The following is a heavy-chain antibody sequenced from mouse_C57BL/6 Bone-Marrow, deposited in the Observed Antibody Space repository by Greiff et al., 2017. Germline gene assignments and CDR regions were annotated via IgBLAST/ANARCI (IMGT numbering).Heavy chain of an antibody. CDR2: FYPGSGSI. CDR1: GYTFTEYT. Sequence: QVQLQQSGAELVTPGASVTLSCKASGYTFTEYTIHWVKQRSGQGLEWIGWFYPGSGSIKYNAKFKDKATLTANKSSSTVYMQLSRLTSEDSAVYFCSRHEMYYGNLSWFAYWGQGTLVTVSA. J-gene: IGHJ3*01. V-gene: IGHV1-62-2*01. D-gene: IGHD2-1*01. CDR3: SRHEMYYGNLSWFAY.